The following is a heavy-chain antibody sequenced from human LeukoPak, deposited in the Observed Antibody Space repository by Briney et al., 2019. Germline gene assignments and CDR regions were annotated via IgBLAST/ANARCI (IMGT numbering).Heavy chain of an antibody. J-gene: IGHJ4*02. Sequence: GGSLRLSCAASGFTFSSYAMHWVRQAPGKGLEWVAVISYDGSNKYYADSVKGRFTISRDNSKNTLYLQMNSLRAEDTAVYYCARGELGTRRRIAVAGRRGSQALGYWGQGTLVTVSS. V-gene: IGHV3-30-3*01. CDR3: ARGELGTRRRIAVAGRRGSQALGY. CDR1: GFTFSSYA. CDR2: ISYDGSNK. D-gene: IGHD6-19*01.